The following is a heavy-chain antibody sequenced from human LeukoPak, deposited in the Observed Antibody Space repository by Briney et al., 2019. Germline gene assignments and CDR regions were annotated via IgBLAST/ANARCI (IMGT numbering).Heavy chain of an antibody. J-gene: IGHJ4*02. CDR2: IKSKTDGGTT. V-gene: IGHV3-15*01. CDR3: TTDTAHYYGSGSTKIFDY. CDR1: GFTFGNAW. Sequence: GGSLRLSCAASGFTFGNAWMSWVRQAPGKGLEWVGRIKSKTDGGTTDYAAPVKGRFTISRDDSKNTLYLQMNSLKTEDTAVYYCTTDTAHYYGSGSTKIFDYWGQGTLVTVSS. D-gene: IGHD3-10*01.